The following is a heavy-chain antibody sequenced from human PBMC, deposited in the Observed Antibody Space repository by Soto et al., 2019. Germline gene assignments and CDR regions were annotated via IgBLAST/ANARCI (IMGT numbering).Heavy chain of an antibody. V-gene: IGHV3-66*01. CDR3: ARSGGNYWFDP. J-gene: IGHJ5*02. D-gene: IGHD2-21*02. CDR1: GFSVSTHY. Sequence: PGGSLRLSCAASGFSVSTHYMRWVRQAPGKGLEWVSVIYSGGSTYYADSVKGRFTISRDNSKNTLYLQMNSLRAEDTAVYYCARSGGNYWFDPWGQGTLVTVSS. CDR2: IYSGGST.